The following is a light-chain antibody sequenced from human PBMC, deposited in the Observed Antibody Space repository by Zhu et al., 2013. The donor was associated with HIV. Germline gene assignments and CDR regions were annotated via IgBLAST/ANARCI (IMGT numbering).Light chain of an antibody. CDR1: QSISSY. V-gene: IGKV1-33*01. CDR3: QQYDNLPIFT. J-gene: IGKJ3*01. CDR2: AAS. Sequence: DIGLTQSPSFVSAAVGDRVTITCRASQSISSYLNWYQQKAGKAPKFLISAASSLQSGVPSRFSGSGSGTDFTFTISSLQPEDIATYYCQQYDNLPIFTFGPGTKVDIK.